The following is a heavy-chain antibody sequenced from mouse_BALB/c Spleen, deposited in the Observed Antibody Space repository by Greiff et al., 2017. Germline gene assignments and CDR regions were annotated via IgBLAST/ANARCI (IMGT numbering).Heavy chain of an antibody. D-gene: IGHD1-1*01. J-gene: IGHJ4*01. CDR3: TVYYYGSSYVYYAMDY. CDR2: IRLKSNNYAT. Sequence: EVKLMESGGGLVQPGGSMKLSCVASGFTFSNYWMNWVRQSPEKGLEWVAEIRLKSNNYATHYAESVKGRFTISRDDSKSSVYLQMNNLRAEDTGIYYCTVYYYGSSYVYYAMDYWGQGTSVTVSS. V-gene: IGHV6-6*02. CDR1: GFTFSNYW.